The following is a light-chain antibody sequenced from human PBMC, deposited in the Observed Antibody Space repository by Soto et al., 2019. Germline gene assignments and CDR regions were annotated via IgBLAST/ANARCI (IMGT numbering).Light chain of an antibody. CDR1: QRVSSN. Sequence: EVEMTQSPATLSLSPGERATLSCRASQRVSSNLAWYQQKPGQAPRLLIYGTSTRAPGIPARFSGSGSGTEFTLTISSLQSEDFAVYYCQQYNNWPPITFGQGTRLEMK. CDR2: GTS. J-gene: IGKJ5*01. CDR3: QQYNNWPPIT. V-gene: IGKV3D-15*01.